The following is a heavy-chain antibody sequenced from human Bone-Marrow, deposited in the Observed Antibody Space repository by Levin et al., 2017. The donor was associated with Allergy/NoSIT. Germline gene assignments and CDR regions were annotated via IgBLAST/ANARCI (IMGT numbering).Heavy chain of an antibody. CDR3: ARDRGWLVPLDY. Sequence: ASVKVSCKASGYTFTSYAMHWVRQAPGQRLEWMGWINAGNGNTKYSQKFQGRVTITRDTSASTAYMELSSLRSEDTAVYYCARDRGWLVPLDYWGQGTLVTVSS. J-gene: IGHJ4*02. D-gene: IGHD6-19*01. CDR2: INAGNGNT. CDR1: GYTFTSYA. V-gene: IGHV1-3*01.